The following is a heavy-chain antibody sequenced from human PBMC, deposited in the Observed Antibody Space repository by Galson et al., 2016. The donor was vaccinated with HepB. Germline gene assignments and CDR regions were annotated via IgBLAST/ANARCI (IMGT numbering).Heavy chain of an antibody. CDR2: INHSGNP. V-gene: IGHV4-34*01. D-gene: IGHD3-16*02. Sequence: ETLSLTCSVSGASFSLHYWTWIRQSPGKGLEWIGEINHSGNPNYNPSLKSRVTISVDTSKKQFSLKLTSVTAADTAVYYCARGRYYDYVWGTYRYFDYWGQGTLVAVSS. J-gene: IGHJ4*02. CDR1: GASFSLHY. CDR3: ARGRYYDYVWGTYRYFDY.